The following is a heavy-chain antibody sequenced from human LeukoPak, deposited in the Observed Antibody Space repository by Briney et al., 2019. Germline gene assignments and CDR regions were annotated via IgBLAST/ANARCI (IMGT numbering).Heavy chain of an antibody. J-gene: IGHJ4*02. CDR1: GFTFSTYS. Sequence: GGSLRLSCAASGFTFSTYSMNWVRQAPGKGLEWVSYITSSSSTRHYADSVQGRFTISRDNAENSLYLQMDSLRDEDTAMYYCTRDPNALDYWGQRTLVTVSS. CDR2: ITSSSSTR. V-gene: IGHV3-48*02. CDR3: TRDPNALDY.